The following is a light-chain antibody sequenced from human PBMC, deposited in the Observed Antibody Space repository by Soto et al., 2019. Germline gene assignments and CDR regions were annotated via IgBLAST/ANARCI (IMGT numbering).Light chain of an antibody. J-gene: IGKJ2*01. CDR2: WAS. V-gene: IGKV4-1*01. CDR1: QSVKNY. Sequence: DIVMTQSPDSLAVSLGERATINCKSSQSVKNYLAWYQQKPGQPPKLLIYWASTRKSGVPDRFSGSGSGTDFTLIISSLQSEDVAVYYCQHYYTTPYTFGQGTKLEIK. CDR3: QHYYTTPYT.